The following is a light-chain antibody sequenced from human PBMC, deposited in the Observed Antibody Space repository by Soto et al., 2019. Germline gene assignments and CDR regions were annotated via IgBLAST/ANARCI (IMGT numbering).Light chain of an antibody. CDR3: QLYGSSIT. CDR1: QSVGSTY. CDR2: GAS. J-gene: IGKJ5*01. Sequence: EIVLTQSPGTLSLSPGERATLSCRASQSVGSTYLAWYQQKPGQTPRLLIYGASSRATGIPDRFSGSGSGTDFTLTISRLEPEDFAVYYWQLYGSSITFGQGTRLEIK. V-gene: IGKV3-20*01.